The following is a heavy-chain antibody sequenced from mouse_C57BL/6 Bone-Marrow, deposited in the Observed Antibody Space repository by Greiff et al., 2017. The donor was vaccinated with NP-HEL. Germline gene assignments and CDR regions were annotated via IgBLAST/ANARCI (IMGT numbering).Heavy chain of an antibody. V-gene: IGHV1-64*01. CDR3: ARRSMTTVVAWYFDV. D-gene: IGHD1-1*01. CDR2: IHPNSGST. J-gene: IGHJ1*03. Sequence: QVQLQQPGAELVKPGASVKLSCKASGYTFTSYWMHWVKQRPGQGLEWIGMIHPNSGSTNYNEKFKSKATLTVDKSSSTAYMQLSSLTSEDSAVYYCARRSMTTVVAWYFDVWGTGTTVTVSS. CDR1: GYTFTSYW.